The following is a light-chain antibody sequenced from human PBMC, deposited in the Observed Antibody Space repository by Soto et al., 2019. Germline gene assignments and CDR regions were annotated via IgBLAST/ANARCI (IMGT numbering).Light chain of an antibody. CDR3: QQSYSAPLT. CDR2: AAS. V-gene: IGKV1-39*01. CDR1: ERINTY. Sequence: DIQMTQSPSSVSASVGDRVTITCRASERINTYLAWYQQQPGKAPKLLIYAASSLQSGVPSRFSGSGSGTDFTLTISSLQPEDFAIYYCQQSYSAPLTFGGGTKVDIK. J-gene: IGKJ4*01.